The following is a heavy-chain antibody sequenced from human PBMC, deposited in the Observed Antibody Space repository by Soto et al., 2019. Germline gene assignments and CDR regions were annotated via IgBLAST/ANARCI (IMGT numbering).Heavy chain of an antibody. D-gene: IGHD3-3*01. J-gene: IGHJ4*02. CDR2: IWYDGSNK. CDR1: GFTFSSYG. CDR3: ARDLIPGTNYDFWSGYPSPFDY. Sequence: QVQLVESGGGVVQPGRSLRLSCAASGFTFSSYGMHWVRQAPGKGLEWVAVIWYDGSNKYYADSVKGRFTISRDNSKNTLYLQMNSLRAEDTAVYYCARDLIPGTNYDFWSGYPSPFDYWGQGTLVTVSS. V-gene: IGHV3-33*01.